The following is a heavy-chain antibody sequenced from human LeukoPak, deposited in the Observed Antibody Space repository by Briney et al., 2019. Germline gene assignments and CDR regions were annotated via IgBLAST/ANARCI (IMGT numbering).Heavy chain of an antibody. CDR3: ARLPIFYYYGSGSYYKGFDY. J-gene: IGHJ4*02. Sequence: PGGSLRLSCAASGFTFSSYSMNWVRQAPGKGLEWVSSISSSSSYIYYADSVKGRFTISRDNAKNSLYLQMNSLRAEDTAVYYCARLPIFYYYGSGSYYKGFDYWGQGTLVTVSS. CDR1: GFTFSSYS. CDR2: ISSSSSYI. D-gene: IGHD3-10*01. V-gene: IGHV3-21*01.